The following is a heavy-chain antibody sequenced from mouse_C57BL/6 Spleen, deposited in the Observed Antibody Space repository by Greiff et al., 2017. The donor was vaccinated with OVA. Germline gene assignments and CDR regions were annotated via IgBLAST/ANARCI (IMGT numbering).Heavy chain of an antibody. CDR1: GFSFTSYG. D-gene: IGHD2-4*01. Sequence: VQLVESGPGLVQPSQSLSITCTVSGFSFTSYGVHWVRQSPGKGLEWLGVIWSGGSTDYNAAFISRLSISKDNSKSQVFFKMNSLQADDTAIYYCARGDDYDYAMDYWGQGTSVTVSS. CDR3: ARGDDYDYAMDY. V-gene: IGHV2-2*01. J-gene: IGHJ4*01. CDR2: IWSGGST.